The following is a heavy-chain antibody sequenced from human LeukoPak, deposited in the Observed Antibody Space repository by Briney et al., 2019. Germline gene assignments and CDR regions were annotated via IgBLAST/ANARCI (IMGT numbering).Heavy chain of an antibody. J-gene: IGHJ4*02. CDR3: ANTFGELAYKPPFDY. CDR2: ISAISGSGETT. D-gene: IGHD3-10*01. Sequence: GGSLRLSCAASGFTFTNYAMSWVRQTPGKGLEWVSAISAISGSGETTYYADSVKGRFTISRDDSKNTLYLQMNSLRAEDTAVYYCANTFGELAYKPPFDYWGQGALVTVSS. CDR1: GFTFTNYA. V-gene: IGHV3-23*01.